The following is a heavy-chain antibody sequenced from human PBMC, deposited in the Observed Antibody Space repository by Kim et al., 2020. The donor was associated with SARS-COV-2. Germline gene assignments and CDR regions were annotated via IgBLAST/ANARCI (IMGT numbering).Heavy chain of an antibody. CDR1: GMSISGFY. V-gene: IGHV4-34*01. CDR3: ATHKDYWSSGRFDY. Sequence: SETLSLTCGVSGMSISGFYWTWIRQTPGKGLEWIGEVSQSGFTTYNPSLKSRVTISVEMSENEFSLRLTSVTAADTGVYYCATHKDYWSSGRFDYWGQGSLVTVTS. D-gene: IGHD2-8*02. CDR2: VSQSGFT. J-gene: IGHJ4*02.